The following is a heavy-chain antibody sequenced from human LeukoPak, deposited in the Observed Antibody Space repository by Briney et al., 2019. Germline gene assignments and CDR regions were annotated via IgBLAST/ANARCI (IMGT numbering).Heavy chain of an antibody. CDR3: ARAHLPFVGAYYFDY. Sequence: GGSLRLSCVASGFTFSSYAMSWVRQAPGKGLEWVSAISGSGVTTHYAGSVKGRFSISRDNSKNTLYLQMNSLRAEDTAVYYCARAHLPFVGAYYFDYWGQGTLVTVSS. CDR2: ISGSGVTT. J-gene: IGHJ4*02. CDR1: GFTFSSYA. D-gene: IGHD2-15*01. V-gene: IGHV3-23*01.